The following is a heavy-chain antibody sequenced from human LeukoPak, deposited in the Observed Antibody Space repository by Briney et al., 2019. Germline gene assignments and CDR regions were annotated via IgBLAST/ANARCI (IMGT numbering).Heavy chain of an antibody. CDR1: GFTFSSYG. J-gene: IGHJ4*02. V-gene: IGHV3-30*18. CDR3: AKDHLDSSGWQTPSY. Sequence: GGSLRLSCAASGFTFSSYGMHWVRQAPGKGLEWVAVISYDGSNKYYADSVKGRFTISRDNSKNTLYLQMNSLRAEDTAVYYCAKDHLDSSGWQTPSYWGQGTLVTVSS. D-gene: IGHD6-19*01. CDR2: ISYDGSNK.